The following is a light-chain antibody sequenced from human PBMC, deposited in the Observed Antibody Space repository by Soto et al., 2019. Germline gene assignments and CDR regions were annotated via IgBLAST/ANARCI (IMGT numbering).Light chain of an antibody. CDR3: GTWDSSLSAGR. CDR1: SSNLGNNY. CDR2: DNN. J-gene: IGLJ2*01. V-gene: IGLV1-51*01. Sequence: QSVLTQPPSVSAAPGQKVTISCSGSSSNLGNNYVSWYQQLPGTAPKLLIYDNNERPSGIPDRFSGSKSGTSATLTITGLQTGDEADYYCGTWDSSLSAGRFGGGTKLTVL.